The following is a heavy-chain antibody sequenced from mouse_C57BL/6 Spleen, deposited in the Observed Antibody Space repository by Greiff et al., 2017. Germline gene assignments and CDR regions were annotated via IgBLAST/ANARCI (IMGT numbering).Heavy chain of an antibody. V-gene: IGHV1-64*01. CDR1: GYTFTSYW. D-gene: IGHD2-3*01. J-gene: IGHJ2*01. CDR2: IHPNSGST. Sequence: QVQLKESGAELVKPGASVKLSCKASGYTFTSYWMHWVKQRPGQGLEWIGMIHPNSGSTNYNEKFKSKATLTVDKSSSTAYMQLSSLTSEDSAVYYSARCADDYYVKYFDYWGQGATLTFS. CDR3: ARCADDYYVKYFDY.